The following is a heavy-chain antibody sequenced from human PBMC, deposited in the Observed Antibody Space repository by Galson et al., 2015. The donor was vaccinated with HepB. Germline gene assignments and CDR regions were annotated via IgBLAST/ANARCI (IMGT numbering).Heavy chain of an antibody. J-gene: IGHJ6*02. CDR1: GFTFSYYW. CDR2: IKEDGSEK. D-gene: IGHD3-10*01. V-gene: IGHV3-7*03. CDR3: ARGGMADKYGSGTPSYYYGMGV. Sequence: SLRLSCAASGFTFSYYWMSWVRQAPGKGLEWVANIKEDGSEKYYVDSVRGRFTISRDNAKKSLYLQMNSLRAEDTAVYFCARGGMADKYGSGTPSYYYGMGVWGQGTTVTVTS.